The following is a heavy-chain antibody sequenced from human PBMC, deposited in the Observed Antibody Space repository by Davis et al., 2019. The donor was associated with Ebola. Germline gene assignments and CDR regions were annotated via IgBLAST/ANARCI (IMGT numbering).Heavy chain of an antibody. D-gene: IGHD4-17*01. CDR3: ARVGTTVTSPYYYYGMDV. CDR2: ISAYNGNT. CDR1: GYTFTGYY. Sequence: ASVKVSCKASGYTFTGYYMHWVRQAPGQGLEWMGWISAYNGNTNYAQKLQGRVTMTTDTSTSTAYMELRSLRSDDTAVYYCARVGTTVTSPYYYYGMDVWGQGTTVTVSS. J-gene: IGHJ6*02. V-gene: IGHV1-18*04.